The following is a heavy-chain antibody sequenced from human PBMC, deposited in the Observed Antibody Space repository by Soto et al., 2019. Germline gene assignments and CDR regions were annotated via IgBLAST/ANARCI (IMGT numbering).Heavy chain of an antibody. Sequence: PGGSLRLSCVASGFTFSGYWMSWVRQAPGKGLEWVVNIKQDGSETHYADSMEGRPTIPRDNAKNSLYLQLNSLRAEDTAVYYCAKSVYNWNDGFFDYWGQGTLVTVSS. CDR1: GFTFSGYW. J-gene: IGHJ4*02. CDR3: AKSVYNWNDGFFDY. CDR2: IKQDGSET. V-gene: IGHV3-7*01. D-gene: IGHD1-1*01.